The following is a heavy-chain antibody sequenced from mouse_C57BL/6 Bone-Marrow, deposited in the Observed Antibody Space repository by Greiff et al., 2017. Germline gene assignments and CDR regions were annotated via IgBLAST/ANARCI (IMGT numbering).Heavy chain of an antibody. Sequence: QVQLKQPGAELVMPGASVKLSCKASGYTFTSYWMHWVKQRPGQGLEWIGEIDPSDSYTNYNQKFKGKSTLTVDKSSSTAYMQLSSLTSEDSAVYYCARSTSLYSNFDDWGQGTTLTVSS. CDR1: GYTFTSYW. V-gene: IGHV1-69*01. J-gene: IGHJ2*01. CDR3: ARSTSLYSNFDD. D-gene: IGHD2-5*01. CDR2: IDPSDSYT.